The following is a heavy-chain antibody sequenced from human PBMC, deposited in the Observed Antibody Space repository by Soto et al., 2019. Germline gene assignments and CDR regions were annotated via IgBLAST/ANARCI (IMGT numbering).Heavy chain of an antibody. J-gene: IGHJ6*02. D-gene: IGHD2-15*01. V-gene: IGHV3-23*01. Sequence: GGSLRLSCAASGFTFSSYAMSWVRQAPGKGLEWVSAISGSGGSTYYADSVKGRFTISRDNSKNTLYLQMNSLRAEDTAVYYCAKDSGHPVDYYYGMDVWGQGTTVTVSS. CDR3: AKDSGHPVDYYYGMDV. CDR1: GFTFSSYA. CDR2: ISGSGGST.